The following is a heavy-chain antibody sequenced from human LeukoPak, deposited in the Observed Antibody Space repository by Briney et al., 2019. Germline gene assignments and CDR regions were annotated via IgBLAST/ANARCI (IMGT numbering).Heavy chain of an antibody. CDR2: IGFDGRDK. D-gene: IGHD5-24*01. V-gene: IGHV3-30*02. Sequence: PGGSLRLSCAASGFSFSNFGIHWVRQAAGKGLEWVAFIGFDGRDKHYADSVKGRFTISRDDSKNTLYLQMDSLRSEDTAVYYCAKDRENRNGCTLNYWGQGTLVTVSS. J-gene: IGHJ4*02. CDR3: AKDRENRNGCTLNY. CDR1: GFSFSNFG.